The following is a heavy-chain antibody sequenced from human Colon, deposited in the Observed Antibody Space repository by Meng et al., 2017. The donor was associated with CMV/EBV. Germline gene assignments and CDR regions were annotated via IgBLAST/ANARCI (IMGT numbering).Heavy chain of an antibody. Sequence: GGSLRLSCAASGFTFDDYAVHWVRQAPGKGLEWVAGLSWNTASIGYADSVKGRFTISRDNAKNSLYLQMNSLRAEDTALYYCAKVVGTTVTTEDGWYFDLWGRGTLVTVSS. CDR3: AKVVGTTVTTEDGWYFDL. CDR1: GFTFDDYA. V-gene: IGHV3-9*01. CDR2: LSWNTASI. D-gene: IGHD4-17*01. J-gene: IGHJ2*01.